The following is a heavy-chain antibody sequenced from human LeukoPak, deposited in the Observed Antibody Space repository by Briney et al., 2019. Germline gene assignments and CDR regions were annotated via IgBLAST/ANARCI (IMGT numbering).Heavy chain of an antibody. J-gene: IGHJ5*02. CDR1: GFTVSSNY. D-gene: IGHD1-26*01. CDR2: IYTGGST. V-gene: IGHV3-66*01. CDR3: ARDWGIVPFDP. Sequence: GGSLRLSCAASGFTVSSNYMSWVRQAPGKGLEWVSVIYTGGSTYYADSVKGRFTISRDNSKNTLYLQMNSLRAEDTAVYYCARDWGIVPFDPWGQGTLVTVSS.